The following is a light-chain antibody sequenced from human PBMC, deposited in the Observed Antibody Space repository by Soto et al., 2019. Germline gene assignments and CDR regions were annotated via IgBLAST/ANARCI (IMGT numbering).Light chain of an antibody. Sequence: ELVMTQSPATLSVSPGERATLSCRASQSLGNNLAWYQQKPGQAPRLLIYGASTSAIGIPARFSGSGSGTYFTLTISSLQSEDFAVYYCHRYTNWPPVFTFGPGTKVDL. J-gene: IGKJ3*01. CDR3: HRYTNWPPVFT. CDR1: QSLGNN. V-gene: IGKV3-15*01. CDR2: GAS.